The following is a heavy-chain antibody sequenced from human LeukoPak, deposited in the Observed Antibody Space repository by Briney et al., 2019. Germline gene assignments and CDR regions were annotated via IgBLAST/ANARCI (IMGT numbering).Heavy chain of an antibody. J-gene: IGHJ4*02. CDR2: ISSSSSYI. CDR3: VRDHPLLVVPAAIGFDY. CDR1: GFTFSSYS. V-gene: IGHV3-21*01. Sequence: GGSLRLSCAASGFTFSSYSMNWVRQAPGKGLEWVSSISSSSSYIYYADSVKGRFTISRDNAKNSLYLQMNSLRAEDTAVYYCVRDHPLLVVPAAIGFDYWDQGTLVTVSS. D-gene: IGHD2-2*02.